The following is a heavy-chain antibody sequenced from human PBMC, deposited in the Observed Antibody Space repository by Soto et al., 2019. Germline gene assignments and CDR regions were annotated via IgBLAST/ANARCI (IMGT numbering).Heavy chain of an antibody. CDR2: IYYSGST. CDR3: ARSGTDIVVVPAAMSVGYYYYGMDV. CDR1: GGSISSYY. D-gene: IGHD2-2*01. V-gene: IGHV4-59*08. J-gene: IGHJ6*02. Sequence: ETLSLTCTVSGGSISSYYWSWIRQPPGKGLEWIGYIYYSGSTNYNPSLKSRVTISVDTSKNQLSLKLSSVTAADTAVYYCARSGTDIVVVPAAMSVGYYYYGMDVWGQGTTVTVSS.